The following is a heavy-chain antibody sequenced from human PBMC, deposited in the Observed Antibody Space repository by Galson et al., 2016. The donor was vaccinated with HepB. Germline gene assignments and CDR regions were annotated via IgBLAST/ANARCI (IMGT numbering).Heavy chain of an antibody. J-gene: IGHJ3*02. D-gene: IGHD3-3*01. Sequence: ETLSLTCALSGGSISITNWWSWVRQPPGKGLEWIGEIYYSGSTYYNPSLKSRVTISVDTSKNQFYLNLTSVTAADTAVYYCARQTRIAIFGDAFDIWGQGTMVTVSS. V-gene: IGHV4-4*02. CDR2: IYYSGST. CDR3: ARQTRIAIFGDAFDI. CDR1: GGSISITNW.